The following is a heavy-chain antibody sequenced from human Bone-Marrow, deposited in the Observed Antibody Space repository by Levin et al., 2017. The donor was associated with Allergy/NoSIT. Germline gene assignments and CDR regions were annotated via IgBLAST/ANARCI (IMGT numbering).Heavy chain of an antibody. CDR1: DDALSSYY. CDR3: ARDPGSDWYDRPFSWFFDL. D-gene: IGHD6-19*01. Sequence: LSLSCIVSDDALSSYYWSWIRQPAGPFLSFFVLVSPLCRPPSHPSLKSRVSMSIDMSKSHFSLDLTSVTAEDTAVYYCARDPGSDWYDRPFSWFFDLWGRGILVTVSS. J-gene: IGHJ2*01. V-gene: IGHV4-4*07. CDR2: VSPLCRP.